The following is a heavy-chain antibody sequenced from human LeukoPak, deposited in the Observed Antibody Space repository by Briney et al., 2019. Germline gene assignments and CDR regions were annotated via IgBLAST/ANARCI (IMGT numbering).Heavy chain of an antibody. J-gene: IGHJ6*02. CDR1: GFSLSGYW. CDR2: NNGDGSTT. D-gene: IGHD3-16*01. CDR3: ARGGGLDV. Sequence: GGSLRLSCVASGFSLSGYWMYWVRQAPGKGLMYISRNNGDGSTTNYADVVEGRFTISRDNAKNSLYLQMSNLRAEDTAVYFCARGGGLDVWGQGATVTVSS. V-gene: IGHV3-74*01.